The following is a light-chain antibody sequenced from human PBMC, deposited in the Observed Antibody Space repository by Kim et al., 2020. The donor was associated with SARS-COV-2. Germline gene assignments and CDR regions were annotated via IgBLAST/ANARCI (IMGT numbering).Light chain of an antibody. J-gene: IGKJ5*01. CDR2: DAS. CDR1: QSVSSY. CDR3: QQRSNWPPKVT. V-gene: IGKV3-11*01. Sequence: PGESASLSCRASQSVSSYLAWYQQKPGQAPRLLIYDASNRATGIPARFSGSGSGTDFTLTISSLEPEDFAVYYCQQRSNWPPKVTFGQGTRLEIK.